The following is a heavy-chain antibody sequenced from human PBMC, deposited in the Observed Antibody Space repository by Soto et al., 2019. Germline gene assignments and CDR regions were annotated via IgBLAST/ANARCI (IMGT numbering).Heavy chain of an antibody. CDR3: AREFMVRGVIIINYYGMDV. D-gene: IGHD3-10*01. J-gene: IGHJ6*02. CDR1: GFTFSGYA. Sequence: GGSLRLSCAASGFTFSGYAMHWVRQSPGKGLEWVAVISYDGSNKYYADSVKGRFTISRDNSKNTLYLQMNSLRAEDTAVYYCAREFMVRGVIIINYYGMDVWGQGTTVTVSS. CDR2: ISYDGSNK. V-gene: IGHV3-30-3*01.